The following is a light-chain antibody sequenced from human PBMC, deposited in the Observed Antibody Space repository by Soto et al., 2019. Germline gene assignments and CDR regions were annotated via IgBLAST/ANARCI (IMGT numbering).Light chain of an antibody. CDR2: SNN. Sequence: QSVLTQPPSASGTPGQRVTISCSGSSSNIGSNTVNWYQQHPGTAPKLLIYSNNHRPSGVPDRFSGSKSGTSASLAISGLQSEDEADYYCAAWDDSLVVFGGGTKLTVL. CDR1: SSNIGSNT. V-gene: IGLV1-44*01. CDR3: AAWDDSLVV. J-gene: IGLJ2*01.